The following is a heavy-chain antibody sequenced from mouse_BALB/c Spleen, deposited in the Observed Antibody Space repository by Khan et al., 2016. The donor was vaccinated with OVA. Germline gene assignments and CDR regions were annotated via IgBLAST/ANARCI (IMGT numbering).Heavy chain of an antibody. CDR3: ARSARINY. Sequence: VQLKESGPGLVKPSQSLSLTCTVTGYSITSGYGWNWIRQFPGTKLEWMGYISYSSSTNYNPSLKSRISITRDTSKNQFFLQFNSVTTEDAATYYCARSARINYWGQGTTLTVSS. CDR1: GYSITSGYG. D-gene: IGHD1-2*01. V-gene: IGHV3-2*02. J-gene: IGHJ2*01. CDR2: ISYSSST.